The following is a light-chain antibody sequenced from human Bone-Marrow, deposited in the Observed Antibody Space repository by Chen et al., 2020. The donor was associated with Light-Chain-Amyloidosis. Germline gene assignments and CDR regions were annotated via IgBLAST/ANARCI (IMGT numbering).Light chain of an antibody. CDR3: QSADSSGTYEVI. Sequence: SYELTQPPSVSVPPGQTARITCSGDDLPTKYAYWYQQKPGQAPVLVIHSDTERPSGISERFSGSSSGTTATLTISGVQAEDEADYHCQSADSSGTYEVIFGGGTKLTVL. V-gene: IGLV3-25*03. J-gene: IGLJ2*01. CDR2: SDT. CDR1: DLPTKY.